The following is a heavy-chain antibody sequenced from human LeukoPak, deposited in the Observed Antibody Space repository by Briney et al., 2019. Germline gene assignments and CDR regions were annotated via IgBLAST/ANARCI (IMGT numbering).Heavy chain of an antibody. D-gene: IGHD3-22*01. J-gene: IGHJ3*02. Sequence: SETLSLTCAVSGYSISSGYYWGWIRQPPGKGLEWIGSIYHSGSTYYNPSLKSRVTISVDTSKNQFSLKLSSVTAADTAVYCCARNMGYYYDTSGAFDIWGQGTMVTVSS. V-gene: IGHV4-38-2*01. CDR1: GYSISSGYY. CDR3: ARNMGYYYDTSGAFDI. CDR2: IYHSGST.